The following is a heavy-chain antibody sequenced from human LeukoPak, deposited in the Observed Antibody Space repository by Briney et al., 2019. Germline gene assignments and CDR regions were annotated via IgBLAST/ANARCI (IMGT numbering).Heavy chain of an antibody. V-gene: IGHV3-73*01. CDR1: GFTFSGSA. CDR2: IRSKANSYAT. D-gene: IGHD3-9*01. Sequence: AGGSLRLSCAASGFTFSGSAMHWVRQASGKGLEWVGRIRSKANSYATAYAASVKGRFTISRDNSKNTLYLQMNSLRAEDTAVYYCAKDKGNVLRYFDWWDYWGQGTLVTVSS. J-gene: IGHJ4*02. CDR3: AKDKGNVLRYFDWWDY.